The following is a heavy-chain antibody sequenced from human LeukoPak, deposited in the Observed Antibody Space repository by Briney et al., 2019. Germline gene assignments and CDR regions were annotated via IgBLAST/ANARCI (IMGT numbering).Heavy chain of an antibody. J-gene: IGHJ6*03. CDR1: GFTFSTYG. CDR3: AKYDNGFFYYYLDA. V-gene: IGHV3-23*01. D-gene: IGHD3-22*01. CDR2: ISGRGITT. Sequence: SGGSLRLSCATSGFTFSTYGMTWVRQTPGKGLEWVAGISGRGITTAYAESVEGRFTISRDNSKNTLYVQMDSLRVEDTAVYYCAKYDNGFFYYYLDAWGKGTTVTVSS.